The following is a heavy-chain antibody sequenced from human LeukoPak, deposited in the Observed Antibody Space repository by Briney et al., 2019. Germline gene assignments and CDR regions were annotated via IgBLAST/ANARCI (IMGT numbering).Heavy chain of an antibody. Sequence: GESLKISCKGSGYSFANYGIGWVRQMPGKGLEWMAIHTGNSDSKYSPSFQGQVTMSVDKSISTAYLQWSSLKASDTAMYYCAYSGSYYNPPFQYWGQGTLVTVSS. CDR2: HTGNSDS. CDR1: GYSFANYG. V-gene: IGHV5-51*01. CDR3: AYSGSYYNPPFQY. J-gene: IGHJ4*02. D-gene: IGHD3-10*01.